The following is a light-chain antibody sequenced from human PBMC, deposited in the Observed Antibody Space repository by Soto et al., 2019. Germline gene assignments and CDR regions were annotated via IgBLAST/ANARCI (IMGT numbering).Light chain of an antibody. J-gene: IGKJ1*01. CDR1: QSVRSN. CDR3: QHRSNWPWT. Sequence: ETVLTQSPATLSLSPGERATLSCRASQSVRSNLAWYQQKPGQAPRLLIYDASNRATGIPGRFSGSGSGTDFILTISSLEPEDFAVYYCQHRSNWPWTFGQGTKVEIK. CDR2: DAS. V-gene: IGKV3-11*01.